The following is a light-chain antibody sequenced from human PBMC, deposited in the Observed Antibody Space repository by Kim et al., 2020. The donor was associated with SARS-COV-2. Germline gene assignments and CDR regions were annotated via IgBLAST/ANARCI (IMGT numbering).Light chain of an antibody. J-gene: IGKJ4*01. Sequence: EIVLTQSPATLSLSPGERAALSCRASQSVSSSYLAWYQQKPDQPPRLLIYGASSRATGIPDRFSGSGSGTDFTLTITRLEPDDFAVYYCQQYGTSPRTFGGRTKVDIK. CDR2: GAS. CDR1: QSVSSSY. CDR3: QQYGTSPRT. V-gene: IGKV3-20*01.